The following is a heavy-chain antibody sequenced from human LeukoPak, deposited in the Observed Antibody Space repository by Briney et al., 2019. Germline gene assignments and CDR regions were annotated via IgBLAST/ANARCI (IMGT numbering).Heavy chain of an antibody. CDR2: IWYDGSNK. V-gene: IGHV3-33*01. CDR1: GFTFSSYG. J-gene: IGHJ4*02. D-gene: IGHD5-18*01. CDR3: ASGERGYSYGY. Sequence: GGSLRLSCAASGFTFSSYGMHWVRQAPGKGLEWVAVIWYDGSNKYYADSVKGRFTISGDNSKNTLYLQMNSLRAEDTAVYYCASGERGYSYGYWGQGTLVTVSS.